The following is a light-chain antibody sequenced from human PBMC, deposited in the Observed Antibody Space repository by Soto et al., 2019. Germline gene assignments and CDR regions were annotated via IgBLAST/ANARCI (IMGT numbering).Light chain of an antibody. Sequence: EIVLTQSPGTLSLSPGERATVSCRASQSVTSTYFSWYQQKPGQAPRLLIYGASSRATGIPDRFSGSGSGTDFTLTISRLEPEAFAVYYGQQSGSSTATFGQGTKVEIK. V-gene: IGKV3-20*01. CDR3: QQSGSSTAT. CDR1: QSVTSTY. CDR2: GAS. J-gene: IGKJ1*01.